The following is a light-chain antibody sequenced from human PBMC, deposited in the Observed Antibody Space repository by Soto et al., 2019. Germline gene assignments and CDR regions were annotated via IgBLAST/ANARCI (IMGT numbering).Light chain of an antibody. CDR1: QSIGSN. CDR2: AAS. J-gene: IGKJ1*01. CDR3: QQYNNWPPWT. V-gene: IGKV3-15*01. Sequence: DIVMTQSPDSLAVSLGERATINCKSSQSIGSNLAWYQQKPGQAPRLLIYAASIRATDFPARFSGSGSGTEFTLTISGLQSDDFAVYFCQQYNNWPPWTFGHGTKVEIK.